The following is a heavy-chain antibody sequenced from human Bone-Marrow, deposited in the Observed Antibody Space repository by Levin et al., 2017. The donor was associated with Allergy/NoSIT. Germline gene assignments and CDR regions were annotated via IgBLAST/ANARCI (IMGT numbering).Heavy chain of an antibody. D-gene: IGHD1/OR15-1a*01. J-gene: IGHJ4*02. Sequence: SETLSLTCAVSGGSVNSYYWTWIRQPPGKGLVWIGEITHSGSTKYNPSLKTRVTISLDKSKNQFSLNLRSVTAADTAVYYCARIVSRGNNDYWGQGTLVTVSS. V-gene: IGHV4-34*01. CDR2: ITHSGST. CDR1: GGSVNSYY. CDR3: ARIVSRGNNDY.